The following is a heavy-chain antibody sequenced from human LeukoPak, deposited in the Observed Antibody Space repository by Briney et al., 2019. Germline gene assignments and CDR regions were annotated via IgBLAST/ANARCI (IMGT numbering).Heavy chain of an antibody. V-gene: IGHV3-23*01. CDR1: GFTFSSNA. CDR2: IIGSGGST. Sequence: GGSLRLSCAASGFTFSSNAMRWVGQPPGKGREWVSAIIGSGGSTYYADSVKGRFTISRDNSKNTLYLQMNSLRAEDTAVYYCAKDLRIWAVVVYRTGPADYWGQGTLVTVSS. J-gene: IGHJ4*02. D-gene: IGHD3-22*01. CDR3: AKDLRIWAVVVYRTGPADY.